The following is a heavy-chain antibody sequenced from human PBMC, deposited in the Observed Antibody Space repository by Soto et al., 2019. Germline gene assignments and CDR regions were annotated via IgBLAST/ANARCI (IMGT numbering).Heavy chain of an antibody. CDR3: STSAYDTNGYYRFDP. CDR1: GGSFSGHS. CDR2: INHSGRV. V-gene: IGHV4-34*01. J-gene: IGHJ5*01. D-gene: IGHD3-22*01. Sequence: SETLSLTCAVYGGSFSGHSWTWIRQSPGKGLEWIGDINHSGRVNYSPSLKRRGTISLDTSKNQFSLTLSAVTAADTAVYYCSTSAYDTNGYYRFDPWGQGTLVTVSS.